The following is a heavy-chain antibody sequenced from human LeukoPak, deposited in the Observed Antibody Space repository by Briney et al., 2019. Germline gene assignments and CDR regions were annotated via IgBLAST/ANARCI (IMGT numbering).Heavy chain of an antibody. CDR2: INPNSGGT. CDR1: GYTFTGYY. D-gene: IGHD1-26*01. J-gene: IGHJ4*02. Sequence: GASVKVSCKASGYTFTGYYMHWVRQAPGQGLEWMGWINPNSGGTNYAQKFQGRVTMTRDTSISTAYMELSRLRSDDTAVYYCARAKVGATAGFDYWGQGTLVTVSP. V-gene: IGHV1-2*02. CDR3: ARAKVGATAGFDY.